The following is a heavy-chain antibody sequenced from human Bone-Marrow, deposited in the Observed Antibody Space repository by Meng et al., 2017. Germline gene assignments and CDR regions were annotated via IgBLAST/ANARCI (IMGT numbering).Heavy chain of an antibody. CDR1: GGTFSSYA. Sequence: SVKVSCKASGGTFSSYAISWVRQAPGQGLEWMGGIIPIFGTANYAQKFQGRVTITTDESTSTAYMELSSLRSEDTAVYYCARSHVVVESVIPNWFDTWGQGTLVTVSS. CDR2: IIPIFGTA. CDR3: ARSHVVVESVIPNWFDT. V-gene: IGHV1-69*05. J-gene: IGHJ5*02. D-gene: IGHD2-15*01.